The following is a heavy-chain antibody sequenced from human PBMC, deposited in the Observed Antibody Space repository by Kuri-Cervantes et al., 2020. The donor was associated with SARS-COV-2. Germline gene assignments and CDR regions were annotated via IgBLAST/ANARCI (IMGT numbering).Heavy chain of an antibody. D-gene: IGHD2-21*01. Sequence: ASVKVSYKAPESTFPNYDINWVRQATGQGLEWMGMVKTNSGNTLYAQIFQGRVTMTRDTSTSTVYMELSSLTSEDTAIYYCYCAPKEGFDSWGQGTLVTVSS. V-gene: IGHV1-8*01. CDR2: VKTNSGNT. CDR3: YCAPKEGFDS. J-gene: IGHJ4*02. CDR1: ESTFPNYD.